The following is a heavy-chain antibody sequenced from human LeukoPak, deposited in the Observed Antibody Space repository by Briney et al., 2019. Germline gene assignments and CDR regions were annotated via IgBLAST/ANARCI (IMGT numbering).Heavy chain of an antibody. J-gene: IGHJ4*02. CDR2: ISSSGSTI. V-gene: IGHV3-48*03. D-gene: IGHD6-13*01. CDR1: GFTFSSYE. Sequence: PGGTLRLSCAASGFTFSSYEIHWVRQAPGEGLEWGSYISSSGSTIYYADSVKGRFTISRDNSKNTLYLQMNSLRAEDTAVYYCAREPYSSSWYEVKAYWGQGTLVTVSS. CDR3: AREPYSSSWYEVKAY.